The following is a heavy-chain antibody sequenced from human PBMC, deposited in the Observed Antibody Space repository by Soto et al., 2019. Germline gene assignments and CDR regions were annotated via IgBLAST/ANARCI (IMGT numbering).Heavy chain of an antibody. CDR3: AKDRGPCSVNKCSSLYYYYGMDV. CDR2: VSWNSEIV. Sequence: GGSLILSCEASGFKFGDYAMHWVRQAPGKGLEWVSGVSWNSEIVGYADSVRGRFTISRDNAKNSLYLEMNSLRTEDTALYYCAKDRGPCSVNKCSSLYYYYGMDVWGQGTTVTVSS. CDR1: GFKFGDYA. V-gene: IGHV3-9*01. D-gene: IGHD6-19*01. J-gene: IGHJ6*02.